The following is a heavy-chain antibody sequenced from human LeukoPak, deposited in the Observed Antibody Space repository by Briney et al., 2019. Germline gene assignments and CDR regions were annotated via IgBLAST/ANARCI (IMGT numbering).Heavy chain of an antibody. V-gene: IGHV3-23*01. CDR2: ISGSGGST. D-gene: IGHD4/OR15-4a*01. Sequence: PGGSLRLSCAASGFIFSSYWMSWVRQAPGKGLEWVSAISGSGGSTYYADSVKGQFTISRDNSKNTLYLQMNSLRAEDTAVYYCARRAGAYSHPYDYWGQGTLVTVSS. J-gene: IGHJ4*02. CDR1: GFIFSSYW. CDR3: ARRAGAYSHPYDY.